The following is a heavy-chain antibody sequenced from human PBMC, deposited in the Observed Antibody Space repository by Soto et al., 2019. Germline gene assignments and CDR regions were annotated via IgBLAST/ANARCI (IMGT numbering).Heavy chain of an antibody. J-gene: IGHJ4*02. CDR3: ASALDDYGDYVDY. Sequence: PSETLSLTCTVSGGSISSSSYYWGWIRQPPGKGLEWIGSIYYSGSTYYNPSLRSRVTISVDTSKNQFSLKLSSVTAADTAVYYCASALDDYGDYVDYWGQGTLVTVSS. CDR1: GGSISSSSYY. CDR2: IYYSGST. D-gene: IGHD4-17*01. V-gene: IGHV4-39*01.